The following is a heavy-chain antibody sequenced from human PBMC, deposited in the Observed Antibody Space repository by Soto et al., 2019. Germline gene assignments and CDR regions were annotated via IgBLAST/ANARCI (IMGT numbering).Heavy chain of an antibody. D-gene: IGHD2-21*02. CDR1: GFTFDDYA. Sequence: LSLTCAASGFTFDDYAMHWVRQAPGKGLEWVSLISGDGGSTYYADSVKGRFTISRDNSKNSLYLQMNSLRTEDTALYYCAKGYLVVTANAEYFQHWGQGTLVTVSS. CDR3: AKGYLVVTANAEYFQH. CDR2: ISGDGGST. V-gene: IGHV3-43*02. J-gene: IGHJ1*01.